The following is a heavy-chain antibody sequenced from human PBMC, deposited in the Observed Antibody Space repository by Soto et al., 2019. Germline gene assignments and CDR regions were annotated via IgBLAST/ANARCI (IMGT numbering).Heavy chain of an antibody. J-gene: IGHJ4*02. CDR2: IYYSGST. D-gene: IGHD3-22*01. V-gene: IGHV4-39*01. CDR1: GGSISSSSYY. CDR3: ARSNNYYDSSGYPYYFDY. Sequence: LSLTCTVSGGSISSSSYYWGWIRQPPGKGLEWIGSIYYSGSTYYNPSLESRVTISVDTSKNQFSLKLSSVTAADTAVYYCARSNNYYDSSGYPYYFDYWGQGTLVTVSS.